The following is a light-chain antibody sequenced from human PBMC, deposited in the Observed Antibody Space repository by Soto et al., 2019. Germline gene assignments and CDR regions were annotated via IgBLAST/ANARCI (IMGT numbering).Light chain of an antibody. V-gene: IGKV3-15*01. CDR2: NPS. J-gene: IGKJ4*01. CDR1: QSVSSN. CDR3: QHYDNWPLT. Sequence: EIVMTQSPATLSVSPGERATLSCRASQSVSSNLAWYQQKPGQAPKLLIYNPSTRATGIPARFSGSGSGTEFTLTISSLQSEAFAISYCQHYDNWPLTFGGGTKVDIK.